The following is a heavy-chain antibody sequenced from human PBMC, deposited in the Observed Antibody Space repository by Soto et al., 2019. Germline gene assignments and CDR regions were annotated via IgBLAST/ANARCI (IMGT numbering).Heavy chain of an antibody. CDR1: GYTFTEHG. CDR3: AKDRPRFTQQIVDVY. Sequence: QIQLVQSGGEVKKPGASVKVSCKASGYTFTEHGISWVRQAPGQGLEWVGWISAFTDYTDYAQKFRGRVTLTTDKSTSTAYLELRSLTSDDTAHYYCAKDRPRFTQQIVDVYWGQGTLVTVSS. V-gene: IGHV1-18*04. J-gene: IGHJ4*02. CDR2: ISAFTDYT. D-gene: IGHD3-16*02.